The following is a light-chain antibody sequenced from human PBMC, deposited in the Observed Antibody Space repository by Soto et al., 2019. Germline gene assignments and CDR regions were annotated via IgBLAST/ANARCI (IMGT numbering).Light chain of an antibody. V-gene: IGLV2-8*01. J-gene: IGLJ3*02. Sequence: QSALTQPPSASGSPGQSVTISCTGTSSDVGAYNYVSWYRQHPGKAPKLLIFEVNSRPSGVPDRFSGSKSGNTASLTVAGLQAEDESHYYCSSYAGSNTWVFGGGTSSPS. CDR1: SSDVGAYNY. CDR2: EVN. CDR3: SSYAGSNTWV.